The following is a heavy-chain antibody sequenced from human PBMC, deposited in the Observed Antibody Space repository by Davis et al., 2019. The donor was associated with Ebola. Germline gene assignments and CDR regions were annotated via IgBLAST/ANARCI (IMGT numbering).Heavy chain of an antibody. Sequence: ASVKVSCKASGYTFTSYGISWVRQAPGQGLEWMGWISAYNGNTNYAQKLQGRVTMTTDTSTSTAYMELRSLRSDDTAVYYCASSELAAAAGRENYYYYYGMDVWGKGTTVTVSS. CDR2: ISAYNGNT. J-gene: IGHJ6*04. CDR1: GYTFTSYG. CDR3: ASSELAAAAGRENYYYYYGMDV. V-gene: IGHV1-18*01. D-gene: IGHD6-13*01.